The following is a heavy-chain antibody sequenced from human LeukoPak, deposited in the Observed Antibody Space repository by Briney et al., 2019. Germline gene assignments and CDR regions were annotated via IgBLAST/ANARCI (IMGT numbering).Heavy chain of an antibody. CDR3: ARDLAIGHYYDSSGYLAAFDI. CDR2: ISSSSSYI. V-gene: IGHV3-21*01. D-gene: IGHD3-22*01. Sequence: GSLRLSCAASGFTFSSYSMNWVRQAPGKGLEWVSSISSSSSYIYYADSVKGRFTISRDNAKNSLYLQMNSLRAEDTAVYYCARDLAIGHYYDSSGYLAAFDIWGQGTMVTVSS. J-gene: IGHJ3*02. CDR1: GFTFSSYS.